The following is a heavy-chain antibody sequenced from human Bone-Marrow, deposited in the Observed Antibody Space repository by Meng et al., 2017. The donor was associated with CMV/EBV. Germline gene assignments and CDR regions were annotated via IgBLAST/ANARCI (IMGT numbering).Heavy chain of an antibody. D-gene: IGHD2-2*02. CDR3: ARDSGGIVVVPAAIPDYYYYYGMDV. CDR2: IIPIFGTA. V-gene: IGHV1-69*05. J-gene: IGHJ6*02. Sequence: SVKVSCKASGGTFSSYAISWVRQAPGQGLEWMGGIIPIFGTANYAQKFQGRVTITTDESTSTAYMELSSLRSEDTAVYYCARDSGGIVVVPAAIPDYYYYYGMDVWGQGTTVTVSS. CDR1: GGTFSSYA.